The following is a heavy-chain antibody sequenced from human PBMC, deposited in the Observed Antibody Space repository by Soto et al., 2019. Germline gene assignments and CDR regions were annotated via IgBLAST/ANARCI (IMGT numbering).Heavy chain of an antibody. Sequence: QVQLVQSGAEVKKPGASVKVSCKASGYTFTSYDINWVRQATGPGLEWMGWMNPNSGNPGYAEKFQGRVTMTRNTSIRTAYMELISLRSQDPAVYHWALGYSSPSVAFHFWGQRTLVTVSS. V-gene: IGHV1-8*01. CDR2: MNPNSGNP. CDR3: ALGYSSPSVAFHF. J-gene: IGHJ3*01. D-gene: IGHD6-6*01. CDR1: GYTFTSYD.